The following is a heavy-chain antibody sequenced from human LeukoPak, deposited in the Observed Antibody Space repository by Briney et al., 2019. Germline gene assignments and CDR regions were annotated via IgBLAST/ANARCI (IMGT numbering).Heavy chain of an antibody. D-gene: IGHD1-14*01. J-gene: IGHJ4*02. Sequence: PGGSLRLSCAASGFTFSSYWMGWVRQAPGKRLEWVANMNIDGSEKYYADSAKGRFTISRDNARNSVYSQMNSLRVEDTAVYYCARESRKFDSWGQGTLVTVSS. CDR3: ARESRKFDS. CDR2: MNIDGSEK. CDR1: GFTFSSYW. V-gene: IGHV3-7*01.